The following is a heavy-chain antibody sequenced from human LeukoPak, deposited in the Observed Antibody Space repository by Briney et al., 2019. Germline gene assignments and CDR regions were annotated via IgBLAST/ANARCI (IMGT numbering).Heavy chain of an antibody. Sequence: GGSLRLSCAASGFTFDDYAMHWVRQAPGKGLEWVSGISWNSGSIGYADSVKGRFTISRDNAKNSLYLQMNSLRAEDTALYYCAKDIGYYYGLGGGVFALMDWGQGTLVTVSS. CDR1: GFTFDDYA. CDR2: ISWNSGSI. D-gene: IGHD3-10*01. CDR3: AKDIGYYYGLGGGVFALMD. J-gene: IGHJ4*02. V-gene: IGHV3-9*01.